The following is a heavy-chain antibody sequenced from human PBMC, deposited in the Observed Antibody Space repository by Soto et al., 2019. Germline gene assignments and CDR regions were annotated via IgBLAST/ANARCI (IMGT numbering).Heavy chain of an antibody. J-gene: IGHJ5*02. CDR1: GFTFSSYG. V-gene: IGHV3-33*01. CDR2: IWYDGSNK. Sequence: QVQLVESGGGVVQPGRSLRLSCAASGFTFSSYGMHWVRQAPGKGLEWVAVIWYDGSNKYYADSVKGRFTISRDNSKNPLYLQMNSLRAEDTAVDYCARDEESRFDPWGQGTLVTVSS. CDR3: ARDEESRFDP.